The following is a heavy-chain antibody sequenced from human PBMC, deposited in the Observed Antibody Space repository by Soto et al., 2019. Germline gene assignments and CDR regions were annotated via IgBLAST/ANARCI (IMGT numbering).Heavy chain of an antibody. CDR3: AGVSVVGTMRDVDY. D-gene: IGHD6-19*01. V-gene: IGHV4-30-2*01. CDR2: IYHSGST. CDR1: GGSIRSGGFS. J-gene: IGHJ4*02. Sequence: SETLSLTCAVSGGSIRSGGFSWSWIRQPPGKGLEWIGYIYHSGSTYYNPSLKSRVTISVDRSKSQFSLMLASVTAADTAVYYCAGVSVVGTMRDVDYWGQGILVTVSS.